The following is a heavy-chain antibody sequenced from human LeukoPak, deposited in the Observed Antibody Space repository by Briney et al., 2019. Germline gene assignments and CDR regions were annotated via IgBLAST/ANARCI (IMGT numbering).Heavy chain of an antibody. J-gene: IGHJ4*02. CDR2: ITSNGGST. D-gene: IGHD4-23*01. V-gene: IGHV3-64*01. CDR3: ASSTDYGGNRFDY. Sequence: GGSLRLSCAASGFTFSNYAMHWVRQAPGKGLEYVSAITSNGGSTYYANSVRGRFTISRDNSKNTLYLQMNSLRAEDTAVYYCASSTDYGGNRFDYWGQGTLVTVSS. CDR1: GFTFSNYA.